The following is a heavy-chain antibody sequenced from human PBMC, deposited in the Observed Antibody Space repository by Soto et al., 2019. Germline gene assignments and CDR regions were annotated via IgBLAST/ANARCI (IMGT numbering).Heavy chain of an antibody. CDR1: GGSISSYY. CDR3: AREIGYCTNGVCGEYNWFDP. D-gene: IGHD2-8*01. J-gene: IGHJ5*02. CDR2: IYYSGST. V-gene: IGHV4-59*01. Sequence: SETLSLTCTVSGGSISSYYWSWIRQPPGKGLEWIGYIYYSGSTNYNPSLKSRVTISVDTSKNQFSLKLSSVTAADTAVYYCAREIGYCTNGVCGEYNWFDPWGQGTLVTVSS.